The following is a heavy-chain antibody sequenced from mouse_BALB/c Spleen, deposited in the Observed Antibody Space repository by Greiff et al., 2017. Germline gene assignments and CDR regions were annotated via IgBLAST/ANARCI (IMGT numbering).Heavy chain of an antibody. J-gene: IGHJ4*01. Sequence: EVMLVESGGGLVKPGGSLKLSCAASGFTFSSYAMSWVRQSPEKRLEWVAVISSGGSYTYYPDTVTGRFTISRDNAKNTLYLEMSRLRSEDTAMYYCASDLGREDYWGQGTSVTVSS. CDR2: ISSGGSYT. CDR1: GFTFSSYA. V-gene: IGHV5-9-4*01. D-gene: IGHD4-1*01. CDR3: ASDLGREDY.